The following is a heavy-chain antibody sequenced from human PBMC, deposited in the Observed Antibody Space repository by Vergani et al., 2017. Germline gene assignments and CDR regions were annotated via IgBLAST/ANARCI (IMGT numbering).Heavy chain of an antibody. CDR1: GGSISSHY. V-gene: IGHV4-59*11. J-gene: IGHJ4*02. Sequence: QVQLQESGPGLVKPSEPLSLTCTVSGGSISSHYWSWIRQPPGKGLEWIGYIYYSGSTNYNPSLKSRVTISVDTSKNQFSLKLSSVTAADTAVYYCARGGPSITMVRGHFDYWGQGTLVTVSS. CDR3: ARGGPSITMVRGHFDY. CDR2: IYYSGST. D-gene: IGHD3-10*01.